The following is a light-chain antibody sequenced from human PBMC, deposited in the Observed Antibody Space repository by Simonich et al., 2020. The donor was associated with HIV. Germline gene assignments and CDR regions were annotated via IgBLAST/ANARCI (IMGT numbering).Light chain of an antibody. Sequence: EIVMTQSPATLSVSPGERATLSCRASHSVSSNLAWYQQTPGQTPRRLIYGASTRATGIPARFSGSGSGTEFTLTISSLQSEDFAVYYCQQYNNWPPWTFGQGTKVEIK. CDR3: QQYNNWPPWT. CDR1: HSVSSN. CDR2: GAS. V-gene: IGKV3-15*01. J-gene: IGKJ1*01.